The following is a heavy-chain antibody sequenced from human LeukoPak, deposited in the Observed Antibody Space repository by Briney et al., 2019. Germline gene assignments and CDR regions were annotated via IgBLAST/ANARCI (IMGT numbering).Heavy chain of an antibody. CDR2: IYYSGST. Sequence: SETLSLTCTVSGGSINSGGYYWAWIRQPPGKGLDWIGSIYYSGSTNYNPSLKSRVTISVDTSKNQFSLKLSSVTAADTAVYYCALGWYVRWQYWFDPWGQGTLVTVSS. V-gene: IGHV4-39*07. CDR3: ALGWYVRWQYWFDP. D-gene: IGHD6-19*01. J-gene: IGHJ5*02. CDR1: GGSINSGGYY.